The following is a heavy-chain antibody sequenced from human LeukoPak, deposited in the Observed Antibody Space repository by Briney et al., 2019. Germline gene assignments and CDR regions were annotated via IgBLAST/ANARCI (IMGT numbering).Heavy chain of an antibody. J-gene: IGHJ6*03. Sequence: ASVKVSCKASGYTFTGYYMHWVRQAPGQGLEWMGGFDPEDGETIYAQKFQGRVTMTEDTSTDTAYMELSSLRSEDTAVYYCATGLVSSVMDVWGKGTTVTVSS. D-gene: IGHD3-22*01. CDR3: ATGLVSSVMDV. CDR1: GYTFTGYY. V-gene: IGHV1-24*01. CDR2: FDPEDGET.